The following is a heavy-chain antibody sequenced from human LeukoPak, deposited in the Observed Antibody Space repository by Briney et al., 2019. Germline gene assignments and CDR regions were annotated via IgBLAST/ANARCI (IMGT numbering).Heavy chain of an antibody. V-gene: IGHV1-69*13. J-gene: IGHJ4*02. D-gene: IGHD3-22*01. CDR2: IIPIFGTA. CDR1: GYTFTSYA. Sequence: GASVKVSCKASGYTFTSYAISWVRQAPGQGLEWMGGIIPIFGTANYAQKFQGRVTITADESTSTAYMELSSLRSEDTAVYYCARADYYDSSGYYYSDYWGQGTLVTVSS. CDR3: ARADYYDSSGYYYSDY.